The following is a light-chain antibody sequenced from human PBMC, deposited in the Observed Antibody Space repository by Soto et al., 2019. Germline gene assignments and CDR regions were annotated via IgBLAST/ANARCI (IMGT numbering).Light chain of an antibody. CDR3: QQSYSTVT. Sequence: DIQMTQSPSSLSASVGDRFTMTCRASQSISSYLNWYQQKPGKAPKLLIYAASSLQSGVPSRFSGSGSGTDFTLTISSLQPEDFATYYCQQSYSTVTFGQGTKVDIK. V-gene: IGKV1-39*01. CDR2: AAS. J-gene: IGKJ1*01. CDR1: QSISSY.